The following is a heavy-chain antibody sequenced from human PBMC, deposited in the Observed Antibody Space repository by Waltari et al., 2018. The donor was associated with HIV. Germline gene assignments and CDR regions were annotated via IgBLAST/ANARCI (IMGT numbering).Heavy chain of an antibody. CDR1: GFLFGTYS. D-gene: IGHD3-3*01. CDR3: VSGVVPAPAPPFWYLDV. V-gene: IGHV3-21*01. CDR2: ISRNGDHI. Sequence: EVHLVESGGGLVKPGGSLRLSCTTSGFLFGTYSMSWVRQAPGKGLQWVSSISRNGDHIYYEDSLKGRFTISRDDARSSLYLQMDSLRAEDTAVYYCVSGVVPAPAPPFWYLDVWGRGTLVTVSS. J-gene: IGHJ2*01.